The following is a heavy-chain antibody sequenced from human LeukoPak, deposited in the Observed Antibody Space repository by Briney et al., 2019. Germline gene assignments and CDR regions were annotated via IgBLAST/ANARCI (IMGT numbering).Heavy chain of an antibody. Sequence: SETLSLTCAVYGGSFSGHYWTWIRQAPGKGLEWIGESTHTGSTNYNPSLKSRVTISVDTSKNLSSLKLTSVGAADTAVYHCARGRTGAAALDFWGPGTLVTVSS. J-gene: IGHJ4*02. D-gene: IGHD2-2*01. CDR3: ARGRTGAAALDF. CDR2: STHTGST. V-gene: IGHV4-34*01. CDR1: GGSFSGHY.